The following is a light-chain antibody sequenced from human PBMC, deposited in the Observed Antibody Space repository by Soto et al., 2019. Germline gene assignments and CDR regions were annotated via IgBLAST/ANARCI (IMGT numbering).Light chain of an antibody. J-gene: IGLJ2*01. CDR3: AAWDDNLNGVV. Sequence: QSVLTQPPSVSEAPRQRVTISCSGSSSNIGNNAVNWYQQFPGKAPKLLIYYDDLLPSGVSDRFSASKSGTSASLAISGLQSEDEADYYCAAWDDNLNGVVFGGGTKVTVL. V-gene: IGLV1-36*01. CDR1: SSNIGNNA. CDR2: YDD.